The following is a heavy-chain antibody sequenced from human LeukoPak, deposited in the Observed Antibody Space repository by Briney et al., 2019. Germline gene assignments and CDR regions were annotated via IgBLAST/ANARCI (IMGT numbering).Heavy chain of an antibody. J-gene: IGHJ4*02. CDR1: GGSISSNTYY. Sequence: KPSETLSLTCTVSGGSISSNTYYWSWIRQPPGKGLEWIGSIRYSGRTYYKPSLKSRVTLSVDTSKNQLLLNLRSETAADTAMYYCAREFNGSPDYLGQGTLVTVSS. CDR2: IRYSGRT. CDR3: AREFNGSPDY. V-gene: IGHV4-39*02. D-gene: IGHD6-25*01.